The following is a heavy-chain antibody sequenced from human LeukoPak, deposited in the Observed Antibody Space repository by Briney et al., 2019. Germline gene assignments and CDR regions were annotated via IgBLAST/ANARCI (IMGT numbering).Heavy chain of an antibody. J-gene: IGHJ4*02. V-gene: IGHV3-30*18. D-gene: IGHD6-19*01. Sequence: GGSLRLSCAASGFTFNDYGMHWVRQAPGKGLEWVAVISYDGSNKYYTDSVKGRFTISRDNSKSTLYLQMNSLRAEDTAVYYCAKVRWDNSGWYYLDYWGPGTLVTVSS. CDR3: AKVRWDNSGWYYLDY. CDR2: ISYDGSNK. CDR1: GFTFNDYG.